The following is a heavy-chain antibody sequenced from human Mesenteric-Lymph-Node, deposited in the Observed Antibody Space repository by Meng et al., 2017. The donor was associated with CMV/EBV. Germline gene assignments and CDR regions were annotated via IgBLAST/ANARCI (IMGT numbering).Heavy chain of an antibody. CDR2: NHHSAST. CDR3: ARARQLGPYVDIDY. D-gene: IGHD3-9*01. V-gene: IGHV4-34*01. CDR1: GGFFSGYY. J-gene: IGHJ4*02. Sequence: VDGGFFSGYYGSWIRQPRGKGLEWIVENHHSASTKYNPSLQSRVTISADTSKNQVSLKWNSMTAADTAMYYCARARQLGPYVDIDYWGQGTLVTVSS.